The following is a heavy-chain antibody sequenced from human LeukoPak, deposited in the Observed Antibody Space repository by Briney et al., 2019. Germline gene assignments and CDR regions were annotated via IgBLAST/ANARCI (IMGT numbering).Heavy chain of an antibody. V-gene: IGHV4-59*06. Sequence: SETLSLTCTVSGGSISSYYWSWIRQHPGKGLEWIGYIYYSGSTYYNPSLKSRVTISVDTSKNQFSLKLSSVTAADTAVYYCATSSGYYYYFDYWGQGTLVTVSS. CDR1: GGSISSYY. J-gene: IGHJ4*02. CDR3: ATSSGYYYYFDY. D-gene: IGHD3-22*01. CDR2: IYYSGST.